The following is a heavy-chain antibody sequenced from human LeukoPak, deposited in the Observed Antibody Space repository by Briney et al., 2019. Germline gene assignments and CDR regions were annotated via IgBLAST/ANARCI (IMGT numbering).Heavy chain of an antibody. CDR1: GFTFRSYD. Sequence: PGGSLRLSCAASGFTFRSYDMHWVRQAPGKGLEWVSGIGTAGEIYYPGSVKGRFISSRDNTKNSLYLQMNSLRAEDTAIYYCARDLRIVSGSYLDYWGQGTLVTVSS. CDR3: ARDLRIVSGSYLDY. CDR2: IGTAGEI. V-gene: IGHV3-13*01. J-gene: IGHJ4*02. D-gene: IGHD1-26*01.